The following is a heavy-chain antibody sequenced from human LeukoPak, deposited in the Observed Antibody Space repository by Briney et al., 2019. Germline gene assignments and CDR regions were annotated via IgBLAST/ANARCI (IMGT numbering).Heavy chain of an antibody. J-gene: IGHJ4*02. CDR2: ITNSGNSK. Sequence: GGSLRLSCAASEFTFSSYSMNWVRQAPGKGLEWVSYITNSGNSKSYADSVKGRFTISRDNAKNSLYLQMNSLRAEDTAVYYCARDQTGSSSWYADYWGQGTLVTVSS. CDR1: EFTFSSYS. D-gene: IGHD6-13*01. V-gene: IGHV3-48*04. CDR3: ARDQTGSSSWYADY.